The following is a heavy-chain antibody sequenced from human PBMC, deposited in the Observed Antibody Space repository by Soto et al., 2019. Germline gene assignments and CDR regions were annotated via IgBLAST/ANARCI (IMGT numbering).Heavy chain of an antibody. J-gene: IGHJ6*02. V-gene: IGHV1-69*13. D-gene: IGHD6-13*01. CDR1: GGTFSSYR. CDR3: ARDNSWEQQLVLGYYYYGMDV. Sequence: GASVKVSCRASGGTFSSYRINWVRQAPGQGLEWVGGIVPIYRTADYAQKFQGRVTITADESTSTAYMELSSLRSEDTAVYYCARDNSWEQQLVLGYYYYGMDVWGQGTTVTVSS. CDR2: IVPIYRTA.